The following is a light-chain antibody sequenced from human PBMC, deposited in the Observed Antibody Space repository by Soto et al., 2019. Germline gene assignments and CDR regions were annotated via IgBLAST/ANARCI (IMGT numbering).Light chain of an antibody. V-gene: IGKV3-15*01. J-gene: IGKJ1*01. CDR1: QSLGGN. CDR2: RAS. CDR3: QQYSNWPPWT. Sequence: EILMTQSPATLSVSPGDTATLSCRASQSLGGNLAWYQQKPGQAPRLLIFRASSRATGVPARFSASGSGTEFTLTISGLQSEDFAVYYCQQYSNWPPWTFGPGTKVEIK.